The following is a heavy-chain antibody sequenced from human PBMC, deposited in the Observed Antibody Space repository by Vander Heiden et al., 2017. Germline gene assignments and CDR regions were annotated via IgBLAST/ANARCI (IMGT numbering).Heavy chain of an antibody. CDR2: INHSGST. D-gene: IGHD3-22*01. CDR3: ARAGPLHYDSSGYYSVLDY. Sequence: QVQLQQWGAGLLKPSETLSLTCAVYGGSFSGYYWSWIRQPPEKGLEWIGEINHSGSTNYNPSLKSRVTISVDTSKNQFSLKLSSVTAADTAVYYCARAGPLHYDSSGYYSVLDYWGQGTLVTVSS. CDR1: GGSFSGYY. V-gene: IGHV4-34*01. J-gene: IGHJ4*02.